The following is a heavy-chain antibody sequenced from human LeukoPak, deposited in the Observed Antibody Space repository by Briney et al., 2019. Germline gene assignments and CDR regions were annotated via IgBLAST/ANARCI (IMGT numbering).Heavy chain of an antibody. V-gene: IGHV3-9*01. Sequence: PGRSLRVSCAASGFTFDDYAMHWVRQAPGKGLEWVSGIRRNSGSIGYADSVKGRFTISRDNAKNFLYLQMNSLRAEDTALYYCAKGSKCSSTSCHPSWFDPWGQGTPVTVSS. CDR1: GFTFDDYA. J-gene: IGHJ5*02. D-gene: IGHD2-2*01. CDR3: AKGSKCSSTSCHPSWFDP. CDR2: IRRNSGSI.